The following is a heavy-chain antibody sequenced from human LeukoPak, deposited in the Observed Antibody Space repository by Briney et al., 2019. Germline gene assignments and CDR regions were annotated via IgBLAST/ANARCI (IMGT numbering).Heavy chain of an antibody. V-gene: IGHV3-66*01. CDR3: ARDPVGATPGFDY. J-gene: IGHJ4*02. CDR2: ICSGGST. D-gene: IGHD1-26*01. CDR1: GFTVSSNY. Sequence: GGSLRLSCAASGFTVSSNYMSWVRQAPGKGLEWVSVICSGGSTYYADSVKGRFTISRDNSKNTLYLQMNSLRAEDTAVYYCARDPVGATPGFDYWGQGTLVTVSS.